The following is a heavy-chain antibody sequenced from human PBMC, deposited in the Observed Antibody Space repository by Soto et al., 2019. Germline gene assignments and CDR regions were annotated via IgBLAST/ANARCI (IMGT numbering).Heavy chain of an antibody. D-gene: IGHD6-25*01. CDR3: ARLESSGYASSNFDY. J-gene: IGHJ4*02. CDR2: IIPIFGTA. Sequence: ASVKVSCKASVSTFSSYAISWVRQPPGQGLEWMGGIIPIFGTANYAQKFQGRVTITADESTSTAYMELSSLRSEDTAVYYCARLESSGYASSNFDYWGQGTLVTVSS. V-gene: IGHV1-69*13. CDR1: VSTFSSYA.